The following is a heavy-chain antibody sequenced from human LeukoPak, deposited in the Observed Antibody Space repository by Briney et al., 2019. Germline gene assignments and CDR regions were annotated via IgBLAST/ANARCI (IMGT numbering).Heavy chain of an antibody. J-gene: IGHJ4*02. Sequence: SETLSLTCTVSGGSISSYYWSWIRQPPGKVLEWIGYIYYSGSTNYNPSLKSRVTISVDTSKNQFSLKLSSVTAADTAVYYCARDLLGTAMGVGFDYWGQGTLVTVSS. CDR3: ARDLLGTAMGVGFDY. V-gene: IGHV4-59*01. CDR1: GGSISSYY. D-gene: IGHD5-18*01. CDR2: IYYSGST.